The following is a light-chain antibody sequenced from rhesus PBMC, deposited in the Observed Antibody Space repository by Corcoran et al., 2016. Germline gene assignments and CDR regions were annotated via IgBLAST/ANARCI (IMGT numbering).Light chain of an antibody. V-gene: IGKV1-22*01. CDR2: EAS. CDR1: QGITND. J-gene: IGKJ4*01. CDR3: QHYCSTPLT. Sequence: DIQMTQSPSSLSASVGDRATITCRASQGITNDLAWYQQKPGETPKLLIYEASSLQSGIPSRFSGGGSGTDFTHTISSLQSEDFATYYCQHYCSTPLTFGGGTKVGIK.